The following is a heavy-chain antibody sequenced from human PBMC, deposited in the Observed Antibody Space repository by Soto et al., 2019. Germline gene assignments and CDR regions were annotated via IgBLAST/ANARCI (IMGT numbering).Heavy chain of an antibody. V-gene: IGHV4-31*03. CDR1: GGSNNSAGFF. D-gene: IGHD3-16*01. CDR2: IFYSRTT. Sequence: TLSLTCSFFGGSNNSAGFFWVWSRQPPGKGLEWIGYIFYSRTTSYNPSLKSRVTISVDTSQNQFSLRLISVTAADTAMYFCVRIRYQLPSSVLWLDPCGQGTTVTVSS. J-gene: IGHJ5*02. CDR3: VRIRYQLPSSVLWLDP.